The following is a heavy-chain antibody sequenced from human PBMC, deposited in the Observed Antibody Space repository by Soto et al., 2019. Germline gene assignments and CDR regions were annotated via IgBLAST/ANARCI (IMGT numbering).Heavy chain of an antibody. CDR2: ISYDGSNK. Sequence: GGSLRLSCACSGFTFSSYGMHWVRQAPGRGLEWVAVISYDGSNKYYADFVKGRFTISRDNSKNTLYLQMNSLRAEDTAVYYCAKDLVAVAGRYIWGQGTMVTLSS. J-gene: IGHJ3*02. CDR1: GFTFSSYG. D-gene: IGHD6-19*01. CDR3: AKDLVAVAGRYI. V-gene: IGHV3-30*18.